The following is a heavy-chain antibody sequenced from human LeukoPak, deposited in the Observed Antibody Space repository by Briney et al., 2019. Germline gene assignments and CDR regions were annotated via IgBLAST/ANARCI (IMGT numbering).Heavy chain of an antibody. CDR3: ARQVSDYYYYYIGV. V-gene: IGHV4-39*01. Sequence: SETLSLTCTVSGGSISSTAYYWDWIRQPPGKGLEWIGSIYYGETTYYNSSLKSRVTVSLNTSKNQFSLSLNSVTAADTAVYYCARQVSDYYYYYIGVWGKGATVTVSS. CDR1: GGSISSTAYY. J-gene: IGHJ6*03. D-gene: IGHD5/OR15-5a*01. CDR2: IYYGETT.